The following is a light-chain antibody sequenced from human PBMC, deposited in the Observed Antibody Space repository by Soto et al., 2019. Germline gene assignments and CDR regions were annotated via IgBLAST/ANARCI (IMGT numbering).Light chain of an antibody. CDR2: DVG. V-gene: IGLV2-14*01. J-gene: IGLJ1*01. CDR3: NSYRTVSTYV. CDR1: SSDIGGYNF. Sequence: QSALTQPASVSGSPGQSITIACTGTSSDIGGYNFVSWYQQHPGKAPKLLLYDVGNRPSGVSNRFSGSKSGNTASLNISGLQAEDEAHYYCNSYRTVSTYVFGTGTKLTVL.